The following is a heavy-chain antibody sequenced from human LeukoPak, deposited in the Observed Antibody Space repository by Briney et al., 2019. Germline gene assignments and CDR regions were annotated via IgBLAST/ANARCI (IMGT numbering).Heavy chain of an antibody. CDR1: GFTFSSYA. CDR3: AKAYSSSSGDAFDI. D-gene: IGHD6-6*01. CDR2: ISYDGSNK. Sequence: GGSLRLSCAASGFTFSSYAMHWVRQAPGKGLGWVAVISYDGSNKYYADSVKGRFTISRDNSKNTLYLQMNSLRAEDTAVYYCAKAYSSSSGDAFDIWGQGTMVTVSS. J-gene: IGHJ3*02. V-gene: IGHV3-30-3*01.